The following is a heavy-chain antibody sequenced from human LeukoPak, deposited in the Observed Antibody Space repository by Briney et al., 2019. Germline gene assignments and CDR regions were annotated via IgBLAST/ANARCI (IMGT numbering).Heavy chain of an antibody. D-gene: IGHD3-9*01. V-gene: IGHV3-48*03. CDR3: ASFDRLHYYYSYMDI. Sequence: GGSLRLSCAASGFTFSSYEMNWVRQAPGKGLEWVSYISGSGTTVYYADSVKGRFTISRDNAKNSLHLQMNSLRAEDTAVYYCASFDRLHYYYSYMDIWGKGTTVTISS. CDR1: GFTFSSYE. CDR2: ISGSGTTV. J-gene: IGHJ6*03.